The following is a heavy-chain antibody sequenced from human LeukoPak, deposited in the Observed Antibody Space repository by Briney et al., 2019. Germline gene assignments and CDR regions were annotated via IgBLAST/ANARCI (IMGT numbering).Heavy chain of an antibody. CDR3: ARDTVAWDFDF. J-gene: IGHJ4*02. V-gene: IGHV1-2*07. D-gene: IGHD4-23*01. Sequence: ASEKVSCKASGYTFTDYYLHWVRQAPGQGFECMGWINPHTGVTDYAHKFQGRVTMTRDTSISTAYMELSSLKSDDTAVYYCARDTVAWDFDFWGQGTLVTVSS. CDR2: INPHTGVT. CDR1: GYTFTDYY.